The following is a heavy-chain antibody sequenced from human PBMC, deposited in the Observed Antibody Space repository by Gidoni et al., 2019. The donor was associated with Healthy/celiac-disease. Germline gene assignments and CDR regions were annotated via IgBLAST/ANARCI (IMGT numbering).Heavy chain of an antibody. CDR2: INHSGST. CDR1: GGSFSGYY. V-gene: IGHV4-34*01. D-gene: IGHD2-21*02. J-gene: IGHJ4*02. Sequence: QSQLQQWGAGLLKPSETLSRTCAVYGGSFSGYYWSGIRQPPGKGLEWIGEINHSGSTNYNPSLMSRFTISVDTSKNQFSLKLSSVTAADKAVYYCARGVRVVVTAIPRPYYFDYWGQGTLVTVSS. CDR3: ARGVRVVVTAIPRPYYFDY.